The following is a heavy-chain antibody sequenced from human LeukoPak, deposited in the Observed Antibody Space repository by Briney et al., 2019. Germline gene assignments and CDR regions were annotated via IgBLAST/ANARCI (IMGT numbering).Heavy chain of an antibody. V-gene: IGHV3-23*01. CDR3: AKRYSGYGKPDYYYYYYMDV. Sequence: SCKASGGTFSSYAMSWVRQAPGKGLEWVSAISGSGGSTYYADSVKGRFTISRDNSKNTLYLQMNSLRAEDTAVYYCAKRYSGYGKPDYYYYYYMDVWGKGTTVTVSS. CDR2: ISGSGGST. D-gene: IGHD5-12*01. CDR1: GGTFSSYA. J-gene: IGHJ6*03.